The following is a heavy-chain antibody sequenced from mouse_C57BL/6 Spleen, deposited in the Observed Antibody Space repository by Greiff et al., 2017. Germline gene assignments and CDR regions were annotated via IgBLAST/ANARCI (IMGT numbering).Heavy chain of an antibody. D-gene: IGHD2-1*01. V-gene: IGHV1-69*01. J-gene: IGHJ4*01. CDR2: IDPSDSYT. CDR3: ARSEGNYYAMDY. Sequence: VQLQQPGAELVMPGASVKLSCKASGYIFTSYWMHWVKQRPGQGLEWIGEIDPSDSYTNYNQKFKGKSTLTVDKSSSTAYMQLSSLTSEDSAVYYCARSEGNYYAMDYWGQGTSVTVSS. CDR1: GYIFTSYW.